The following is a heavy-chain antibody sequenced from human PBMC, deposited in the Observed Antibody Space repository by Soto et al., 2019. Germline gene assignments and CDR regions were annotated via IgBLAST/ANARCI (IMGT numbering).Heavy chain of an antibody. D-gene: IGHD3-3*01. J-gene: IGHJ4*01. CDR1: GFSLSTSGVG. CDR2: IYWNDDK. CDR3: ASSYDDHIFDF. V-gene: IGHV2-5*01. Sequence: SVPTLVNPTQTLTLTCTFSGFSLSTSGVGVGWIRQPPGKALEWLALIYWNDDKRYSPSLKSRLTITKDTSKNQVVLTMTNMEPVDPAPYYCASSYDDHIFDFWGHGTLVIVSA.